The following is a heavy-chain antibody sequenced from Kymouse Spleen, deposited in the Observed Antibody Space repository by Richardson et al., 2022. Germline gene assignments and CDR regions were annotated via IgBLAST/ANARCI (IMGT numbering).Heavy chain of an antibody. Sequence: EVQLVESGGGLVQPGGSLRLSCAASGFTFSSYDMHWVRQATGKGLEWVSAIGTAGDTYYPGSVKGRFTISRENAKNSLYLQMNSLRAGDTAVYYCARGRSSGWYLDAFDIWGQGTMVTVSS. J-gene: IGHJ3*02. D-gene: IGHD6-19*01. CDR3: ARGRSSGWYLDAFDI. CDR2: IGTAGDT. CDR1: GFTFSSYD. V-gene: IGHV3-13*01.